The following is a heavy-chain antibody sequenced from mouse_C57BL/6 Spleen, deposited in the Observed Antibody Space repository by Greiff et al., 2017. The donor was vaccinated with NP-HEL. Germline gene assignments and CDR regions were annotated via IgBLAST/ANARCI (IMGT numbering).Heavy chain of an antibody. CDR2: IDPETGGT. J-gene: IGHJ3*01. Sequence: QVHVKQSGAELVRPGASVTLSCKASGYTFTDYEMHWVKQTPVHGLEWIGAIDPETGGTAYNQKFKGKAILTADKSSSTAYMELRSLTSEDSAVYYCTKGNGYDGRAWFAYWGQGTLVTVSA. D-gene: IGHD2-2*01. CDR1: GYTFTDYE. V-gene: IGHV1-15*01. CDR3: TKGNGYDGRAWFAY.